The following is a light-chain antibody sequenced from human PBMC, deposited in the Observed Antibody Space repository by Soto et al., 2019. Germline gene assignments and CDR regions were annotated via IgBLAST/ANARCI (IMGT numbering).Light chain of an antibody. J-gene: IGKJ5*01. Sequence: EIVLTQSPGTLSLSPRERATLSCRASQSVNSEYLAWYQQKPGQAPRLLIYGASIRATGISDRFSGSGSGTDFTLSISRLEPEDFASYYCQQYGNSPITFGQGTRLEI. CDR3: QQYGNSPIT. CDR1: QSVNSEY. V-gene: IGKV3-20*01. CDR2: GAS.